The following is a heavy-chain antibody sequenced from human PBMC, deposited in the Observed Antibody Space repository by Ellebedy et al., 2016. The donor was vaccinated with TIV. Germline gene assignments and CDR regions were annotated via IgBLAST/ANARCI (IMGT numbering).Heavy chain of an antibody. CDR3: ARHRGYSYIDY. V-gene: IGHV4-39*01. J-gene: IGHJ4*02. D-gene: IGHD5-18*01. Sequence: SETLSLTCTVSGGSISSSSYYWGWIRQPPGKGLEWIGSIYYSGSTYYNPSLKSRVTISVDTSKNQFSLKLSSVTAADTAVYYCARHRGYSYIDYWGQGTLVTVSS. CDR2: IYYSGST. CDR1: GGSISSSSYY.